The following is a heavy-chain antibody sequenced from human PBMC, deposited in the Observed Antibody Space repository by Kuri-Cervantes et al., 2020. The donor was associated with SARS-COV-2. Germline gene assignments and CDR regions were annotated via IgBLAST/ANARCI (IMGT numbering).Heavy chain of an antibody. D-gene: IGHD3-9*01. CDR1: GGSISSHY. V-gene: IGHV4-59*11. CDR3: ARDPGYDILTGYYPAADDAFDI. J-gene: IGHJ3*02. CDR2: IYYSRST. Sequence: GSLRLSCTVSGGSISSHYWSWIRQPPGKGLEWIGYIYYSRSTNYNPSLKSRVTISVDTSKNQFSLKLSSVTAADTAVYYCARDPGYDILTGYYPAADDAFDIWGQGTMVTVSS.